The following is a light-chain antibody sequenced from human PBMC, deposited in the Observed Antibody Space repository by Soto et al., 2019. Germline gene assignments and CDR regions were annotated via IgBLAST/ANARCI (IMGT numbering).Light chain of an antibody. J-gene: IGLJ1*01. V-gene: IGLV2-14*01. CDR3: KSCTSSDTYV. CDR1: SSVVGAYNY. CDR2: DVS. Sequence: QSALTQPASVSGSPGQSIAISCTGTSSVVGAYNYVSWYLQYPGKAPKLVIFDVSFRPSGVSNRFSGSKSGNTASLTISGLQAEDEADYYCKSCTSSDTYVFGTGTKVTVL.